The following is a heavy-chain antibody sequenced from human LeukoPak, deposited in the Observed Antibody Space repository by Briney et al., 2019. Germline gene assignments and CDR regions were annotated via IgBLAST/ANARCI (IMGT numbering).Heavy chain of an antibody. J-gene: IGHJ5*02. V-gene: IGHV4-39*07. D-gene: IGHD1-26*01. CDR2: IYYSGST. Sequence: SEALSLTCTVFGGSISRSSYYWGWIRQSPGKGLEWIGSIYYSGSTDYNPSLKSRVTISVDTSKNQFSLKLSSVTAADTAVYYCARGGTGVGAGLGWFDPWGQGTLVTVSS. CDR3: ARGGTGVGAGLGWFDP. CDR1: GGSISRSSYY.